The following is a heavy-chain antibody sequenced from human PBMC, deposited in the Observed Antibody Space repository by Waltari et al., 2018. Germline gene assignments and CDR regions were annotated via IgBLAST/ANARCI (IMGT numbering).Heavy chain of an antibody. J-gene: IGHJ4*02. V-gene: IGHV3-23*04. D-gene: IGHD1-26*01. Sequence: EVQLVESGGGLVQPGGSLRLSCAASGFTFSSYAMSWVRQAPGKVLGWVSAIGGSGGSTYYADSVKVRFTISRDKSKNTLYLQMNSLRAEDTAVYYCAKGGSGSYYDYWGQGTLVTVSS. CDR2: IGGSGGST. CDR3: AKGGSGSYYDY. CDR1: GFTFSSYA.